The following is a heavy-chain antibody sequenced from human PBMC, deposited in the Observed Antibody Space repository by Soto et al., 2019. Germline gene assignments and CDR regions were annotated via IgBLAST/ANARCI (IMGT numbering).Heavy chain of an antibody. CDR1: GLPFSSYA. J-gene: IGHJ3*01. V-gene: IGHV3-33*01. CDR3: ARDQNDAFDL. CDR2: IWYDGSNK. Sequence: PGGSLRLSCAASGLPFSSYALHWVRQAPGKGLEWVALIWYDGSNKYYADSVKGRFTISRDNSKNTLYLQMNSLRAEDTAVYYCARDQNDAFDLWGQGTMVTVSS.